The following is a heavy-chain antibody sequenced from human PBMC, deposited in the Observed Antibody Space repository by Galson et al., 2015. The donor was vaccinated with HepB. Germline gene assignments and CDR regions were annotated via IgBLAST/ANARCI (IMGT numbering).Heavy chain of an antibody. CDR1: GYTFTSYG. Sequence: SVKVSCKASGYTFTSYGISWVRQAPGQGLEWMGWISAYNGNTNYAQKLQGRVTMTTDTSTSTAYMELRSLRSDDTAVYYCARQASERSLVTALPAGGSDYWGQGTLVTVSS. V-gene: IGHV1-18*01. CDR2: ISAYNGNT. J-gene: IGHJ4*02. D-gene: IGHD2-21*02. CDR3: ARQASERSLVTALPAGGSDY.